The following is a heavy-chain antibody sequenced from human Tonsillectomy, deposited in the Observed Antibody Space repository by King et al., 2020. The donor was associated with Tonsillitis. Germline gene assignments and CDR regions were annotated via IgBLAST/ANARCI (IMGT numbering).Heavy chain of an antibody. D-gene: IGHD1-26*01. J-gene: IGHJ4*02. CDR1: GGSISSSDQF. CDR2: MYNSGTT. Sequence: LQLQESGPGVVKPSETLSLTCTVSGGSISSSDQFWAWIRQPPGKGLEWIGYMYNSGTTFYNPSLKSRITISGGPSENRFSLKLSSVTAADTALYFCARYVSGTFDYWGQGALVTVSS. V-gene: IGHV4-39*01. CDR3: ARYVSGTFDY.